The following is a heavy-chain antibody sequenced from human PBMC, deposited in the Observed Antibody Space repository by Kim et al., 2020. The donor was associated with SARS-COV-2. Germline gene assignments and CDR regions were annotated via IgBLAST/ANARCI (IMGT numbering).Heavy chain of an antibody. CDR2: ISGSGGST. D-gene: IGHD3-22*01. J-gene: IGHJ4*02. CDR3: AKGGRGYDSSGYYYPPTIYFDY. Sequence: GGSLRLSCAASGFTFSSYAMSWVRQAPGKGLEWVSAISGSGGSTYYADSVKGRFTISRDNSKNTLYLQMNSLRAEDTAVYYCAKGGRGYDSSGYYYPPTIYFDYWGQGTLVTVSS. CDR1: GFTFSSYA. V-gene: IGHV3-23*01.